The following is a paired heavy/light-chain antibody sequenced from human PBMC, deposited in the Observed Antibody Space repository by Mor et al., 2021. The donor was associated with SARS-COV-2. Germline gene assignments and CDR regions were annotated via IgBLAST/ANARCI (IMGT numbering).Light chain of an antibody. CDR3: QQYNSWPPGGT. CDR1: QSVSSS. V-gene: IGKV3-15*01. Sequence: EIVMTQSPATLSVSPGERATLSCRASQSVSSSLAWYQQRPGQAPRLLIYGASTRAPGVPARFSGTGSGTDFTLSISSLQSEDFAVYYCQQYNSWPPGGTFGQGTKVDIK. J-gene: IGKJ1*01. CDR2: GAS.
Heavy chain of an antibody. D-gene: IGHD2-15*01. CDR3: TRGSGGGWFDP. CDR1: GYSFTSYG. V-gene: IGHV1-18*01. CDR2: ISAYNGNT. J-gene: IGHJ5*02. Sequence: QVQLVQSGGEVKKPGASVKVSCKASGYSFTSYGITWVRQAPGQGLEWMGWISAYNGNTDYAQKFQGRVTMTTDTSTSTAYMELRNLRSDDTAMYFCTRGSGGGWFDPWGQGSLVTVSS.